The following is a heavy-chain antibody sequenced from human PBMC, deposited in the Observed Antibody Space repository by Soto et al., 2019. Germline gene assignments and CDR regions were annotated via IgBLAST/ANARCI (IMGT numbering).Heavy chain of an antibody. Sequence: GGSLRLSCAASGFTFSSYSMNWVRQAPGKGLEWVSYISSSSSTIYYADSVKGRFTISRDNAKNSLYLQMNSLRADDTAVYYCSRNQLEDIVLMVYAHDAFDIWGQGTMVTVSS. J-gene: IGHJ3*02. CDR1: GFTFSSYS. D-gene: IGHD2-8*01. V-gene: IGHV3-48*01. CDR2: ISSSSSTI. CDR3: SRNQLEDIVLMVYAHDAFDI.